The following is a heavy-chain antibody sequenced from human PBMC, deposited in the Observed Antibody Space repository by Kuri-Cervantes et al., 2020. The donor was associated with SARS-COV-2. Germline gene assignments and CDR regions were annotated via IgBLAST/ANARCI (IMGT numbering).Heavy chain of an antibody. J-gene: IGHJ4*02. CDR2: VRGKANNYAT. V-gene: IGHV3-73*01. Sequence: GGSLRLSCAASGLNFGRFGMHWVRQASGKGLEWVGRVRGKANNYATAYAASVKGRFIISRDDSKNMAYLQMNSLKTEDTAVYYCTTLIDYWGQGALVTVSS. CDR3: TTLIDY. CDR1: GLNFGRFG.